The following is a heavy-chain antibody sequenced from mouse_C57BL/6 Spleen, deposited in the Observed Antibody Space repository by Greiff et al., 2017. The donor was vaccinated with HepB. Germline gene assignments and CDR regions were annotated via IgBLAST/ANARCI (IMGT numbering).Heavy chain of an antibody. CDR2: IDPEDGDT. CDR1: GFNIKDYY. D-gene: IGHD1-1*01. V-gene: IGHV14-1*01. Sequence: EVQLQQSGAELVRPGASVKLSCTASGFNIKDYYMHWVKQRPEQGLEWIGRIDPEDGDTEYAPKFQGKATKTADTSSNTAYLQLSSLTSKDTAVYYCTTRDYDGSSAVADWGQGTLVTVAA. CDR3: TTRDYDGSSAVAD. J-gene: IGHJ3*01.